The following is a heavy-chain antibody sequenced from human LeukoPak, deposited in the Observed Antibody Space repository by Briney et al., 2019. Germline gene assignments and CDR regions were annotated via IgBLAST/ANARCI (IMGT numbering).Heavy chain of an antibody. CDR2: IYYSGNT. D-gene: IGHD1-26*01. J-gene: IGHJ4*02. V-gene: IGHV4-39*02. CDR3: ARDFLGAGTVGATSGY. Sequence: SETLSLTCTVSGGSISGSPYYWGWVRQPPGKGLEWIGSIYYSGNTYYNPSLKSRVTISVDTSKNQFSLKVNSVTAADTAVYYCARDFLGAGTVGATSGYWGQGTLVTVSS. CDR1: GGSISGSPYY.